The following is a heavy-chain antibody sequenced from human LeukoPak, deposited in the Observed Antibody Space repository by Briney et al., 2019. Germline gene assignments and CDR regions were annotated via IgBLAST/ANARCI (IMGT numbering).Heavy chain of an antibody. D-gene: IGHD3-22*01. CDR2: IYYSGGT. Sequence: SETLSLTCTVSGGSISSYFWSWIRQPPGKGLEWVGYIYYSGGTDYNPSLKSRVTISVDTSKNQFSLQLSSVTAADTAVYYCARHERNGGYYDYWGQGTLVTVSS. CDR3: ARHERNGGYYDY. J-gene: IGHJ4*02. V-gene: IGHV4-59*08. CDR1: GGSISSYF.